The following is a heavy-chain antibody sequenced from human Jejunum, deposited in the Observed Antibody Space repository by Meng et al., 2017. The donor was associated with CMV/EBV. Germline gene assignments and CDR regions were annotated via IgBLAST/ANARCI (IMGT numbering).Heavy chain of an antibody. D-gene: IGHD3-3*01. CDR2: INPTTGGT. CDR3: ARGGYDFWSAKSPFDY. V-gene: IGHV1-2*02. CDR1: TFPDHY. J-gene: IGHJ4*02. Sequence: TFPDHYIHWVRQAPGQGLEWMSWINPTTGGTNYAQIFQGRITMTWDTSISAAYMKLTSLTSDDTAVYYCARGGYDFWSAKSPFDYWGQGTLVTVSS.